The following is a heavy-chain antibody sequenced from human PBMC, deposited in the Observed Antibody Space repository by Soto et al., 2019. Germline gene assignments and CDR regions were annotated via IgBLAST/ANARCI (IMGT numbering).Heavy chain of an antibody. J-gene: IGHJ5*02. CDR1: GGSFSGYY. CDR2: INHSGST. V-gene: IGHV4-34*01. CDR3: ARAGTETIFGVVINDWFDP. Sequence: SETLSLTCAVYGGSFSGYYWSWIRQPPGKGLEWIGEINHSGSTNYNPSLKSRVTISVDTSKNQFSLKLSSVTAADTAVYYCARAGTETIFGVVINDWFDPWGQGTLVTVSS. D-gene: IGHD3-3*01.